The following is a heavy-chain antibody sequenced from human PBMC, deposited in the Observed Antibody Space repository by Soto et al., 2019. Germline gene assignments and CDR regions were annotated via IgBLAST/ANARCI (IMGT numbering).Heavy chain of an antibody. V-gene: IGHV1-46*01. D-gene: IGHD3-10*01. Sequence: ASVKVSFKACGYTFTSYYMHWLRQAPGQGLEWMGIINPSGGSTSYAQKFQGRVTMTRDTSTSTVYMELSSLRSEDTAVYYCARDPSLITMVRGVIITDYYYGMDVWGQGTTVTVSS. CDR3: ARDPSLITMVRGVIITDYYYGMDV. CDR1: GYTFTSYY. J-gene: IGHJ6*02. CDR2: INPSGGST.